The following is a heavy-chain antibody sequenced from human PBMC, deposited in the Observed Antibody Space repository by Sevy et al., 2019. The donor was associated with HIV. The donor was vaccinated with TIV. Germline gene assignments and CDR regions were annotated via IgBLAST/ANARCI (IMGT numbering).Heavy chain of an antibody. V-gene: IGHV3-7*01. CDR2: IDQGSYQK. Sequence: GGSLRLSCVGSGFTFSDYWLSWVRQAPGKGLEWVANIDQGSYQKYYVHFVKGRFTISRDNAKNSLYLHMNSLTSEDTAVYYCVTDFAKTRHYWGQGTLVTVSS. CDR3: VTDFAKTRHY. J-gene: IGHJ4*02. CDR1: GFTFSDYW.